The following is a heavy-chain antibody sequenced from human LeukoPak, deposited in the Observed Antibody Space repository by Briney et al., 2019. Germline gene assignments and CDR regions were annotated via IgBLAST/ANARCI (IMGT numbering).Heavy chain of an antibody. J-gene: IGHJ4*02. V-gene: IGHV3-9*03. CDR3: AKGYCSTTSCYPFDY. CDR2: ISWNSATI. D-gene: IGHD2-2*01. CDR1: GFTFDDYA. Sequence: PGRSLRLSXAASGFTFDDYAIHWVRQAPGKGLEWVSGISWNSATIGYADSVKGRFTISRDNAKNSLYLEMNSLRAEDMALYYCAKGYCSTTSCYPFDYWGQGTLVTVSS.